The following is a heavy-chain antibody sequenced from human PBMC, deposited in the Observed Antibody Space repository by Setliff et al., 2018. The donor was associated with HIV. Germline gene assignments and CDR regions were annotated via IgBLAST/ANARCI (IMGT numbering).Heavy chain of an antibody. CDR1: VFTFSSYP. CDR2: ISSNGFI. J-gene: IGHJ4*02. V-gene: IGHV3-48*01. CDR3: ARDTTYYYGSGSHH. D-gene: IGHD3-10*01. Sequence: GGSLRLSCAASVFTFSSYPMNWVRQTPGRGLEWLSYISSNGFIYYADSVKGRFTISRDNAKNSLYLQMNSLRAEDTAVYYCARDTTYYYGSGSHHWGQGTLVTVSS.